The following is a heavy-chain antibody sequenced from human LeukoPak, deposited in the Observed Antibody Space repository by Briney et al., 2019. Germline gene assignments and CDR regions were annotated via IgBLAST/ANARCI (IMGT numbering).Heavy chain of an antibody. D-gene: IGHD5-18*01. CDR2: IIPIFGTA. J-gene: IGHJ4*02. V-gene: IGHV1-69*13. Sequence: SVKVSCKASGGTFSSYAISWVRQAPGQGLEWMGGIIPIFGTANYAQKFQGGVTITADESTSTAYMELSSLRSEDTAVYYCASLPCRYSYDCDYWGQGTLVTVSS. CDR1: GGTFSSYA. CDR3: ASLPCRYSYDCDY.